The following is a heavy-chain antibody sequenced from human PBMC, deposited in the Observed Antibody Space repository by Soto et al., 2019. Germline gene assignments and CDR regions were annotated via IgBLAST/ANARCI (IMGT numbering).Heavy chain of an antibody. CDR2: ISSSSSYI. D-gene: IGHD3-22*01. CDR3: ARDYYDSSGYYYSGRFSDY. J-gene: IGHJ4*02. V-gene: IGHV3-21*01. Sequence: EVQLVESGGGLVKPGGSLRLSCAASGFTFSSYSMNWVRQAPGKGLEWVSSISSSSSYIYYADSVKGRFTISRDNAKNSLYLQMNSLRAEDTAVYYCARDYYDSSGYYYSGRFSDYWGQGPLVTVSS. CDR1: GFTFSSYS.